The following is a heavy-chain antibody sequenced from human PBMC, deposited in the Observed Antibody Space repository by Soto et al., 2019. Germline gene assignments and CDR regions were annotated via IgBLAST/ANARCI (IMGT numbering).Heavy chain of an antibody. V-gene: IGHV3-30*18. D-gene: IGHD2-21*02. CDR3: ANAFVVVTAHDY. CDR1: GFTFSSYG. CDR2: ISYDGSNK. Sequence: QVQLVESGGGVVQPGRSLRLSCAASGFTFSSYGMHWVRQAPGKGLEWVAVISYDGSNKYYADSVKGRFTISRDNSKNTLYLQMNSLRAGDTAVYYCANAFVVVTAHDYWGQGTLVTVAS. J-gene: IGHJ4*02.